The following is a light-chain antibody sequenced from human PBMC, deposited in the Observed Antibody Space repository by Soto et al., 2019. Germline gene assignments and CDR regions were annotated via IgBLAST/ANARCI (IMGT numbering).Light chain of an antibody. Sequence: HSVLTQPASVSGSPGQSITISCTATSGGVGDFDYVSWHQQHPGKAPKVLISVVSNRPSGVSNRFSGSKSGNTASLTISGLQAEDEADYYCSSYRSGGTFVFGSGTKVTVL. CDR2: VVS. CDR3: SSYRSGGTFV. J-gene: IGLJ1*01. CDR1: SGGVGDFDY. V-gene: IGLV2-14*01.